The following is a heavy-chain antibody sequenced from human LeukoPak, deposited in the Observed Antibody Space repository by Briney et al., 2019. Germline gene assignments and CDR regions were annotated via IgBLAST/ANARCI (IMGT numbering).Heavy chain of an antibody. CDR3: ARGPDYDFWSGYYTEYFQH. CDR2: IYYSGST. V-gene: IGHV4-59*01. Sequence: SETLSLTCTVSGGSISSYYWSWIRQPPGKGLEWIGYIYYSGSTNYNPSLKSRVTISVDTSKNQFSLKLSSVTAADTAVYYCARGPDYDFWSGYYTEYFQHWGQGTLVTVPS. D-gene: IGHD3-3*01. CDR1: GGSISSYY. J-gene: IGHJ1*01.